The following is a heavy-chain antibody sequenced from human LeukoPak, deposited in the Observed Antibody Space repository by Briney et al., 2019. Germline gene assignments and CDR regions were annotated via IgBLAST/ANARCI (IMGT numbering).Heavy chain of an antibody. CDR3: ARQGIAAAGTGIDY. V-gene: IGHV4-59*01. D-gene: IGHD6-13*01. CDR2: IYYRGST. CDR1: GGSISSYY. Sequence: PSETLSLTCTVSGGSISSYYWSWIRQPPGKGLEWIGYIYYRGSTNYNPSLKSRVTISVDTSKTQFSLKLSSVTAADTAVYYCARQGIAAAGTGIDYWGQGTLVTVSS. J-gene: IGHJ4*02.